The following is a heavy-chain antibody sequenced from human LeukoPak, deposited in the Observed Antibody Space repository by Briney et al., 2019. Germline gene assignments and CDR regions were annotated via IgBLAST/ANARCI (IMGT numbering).Heavy chain of an antibody. V-gene: IGHV4-59*01. CDR1: GGSISSYY. J-gene: IGHJ6*02. CDR3: ARVWYSSSWYGPPGFYYGMDV. D-gene: IGHD6-13*01. CDR2: IYYIGTT. Sequence: SETLSLTCTVSGGSISSYYWSWIRQPPGKGLEWIGYIYYIGTTAYNPSLKSRVTISVDTSKNQFSLKLSSVTAADTPVYYCARVWYSSSWYGPPGFYYGMDVWGQGTTVTVSS.